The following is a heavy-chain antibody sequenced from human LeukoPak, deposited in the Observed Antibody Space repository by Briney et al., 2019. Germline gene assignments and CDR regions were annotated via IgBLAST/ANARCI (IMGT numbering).Heavy chain of an antibody. V-gene: IGHV1-2*02. CDR1: GYTFTGYY. CDR3: GRDLVHAFDI. Sequence: ASVKVSCKASGYTFTGYYLHWVRQAPGQGLEWMGWINPNSGDTNYAQRFQGRVTMTRDTSISTAYIELSRPRSDDTAVYYCGRDLVHAFDIWGQGTRVTVSS. J-gene: IGHJ3*02. CDR2: INPNSGDT.